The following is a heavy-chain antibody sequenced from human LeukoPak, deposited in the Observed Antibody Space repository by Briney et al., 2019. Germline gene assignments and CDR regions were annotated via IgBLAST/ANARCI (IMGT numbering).Heavy chain of an antibody. J-gene: IGHJ6*04. D-gene: IGHD2-2*01. Sequence: SVKVSCKASGGTFSSYAISWVRQAPGQGLEWMEGIIPIFGTANYAQTFQGRVTITADESTSTAYMELSSLRSEDTAVYYCARGRPRLYCSSTSCYAGGYYYYYGMDVWGKGTTVTVSS. CDR2: IIPIFGTA. CDR3: ARGRPRLYCSSTSCYAGGYYYYYGMDV. V-gene: IGHV1-69*01. CDR1: GGTFSSYA.